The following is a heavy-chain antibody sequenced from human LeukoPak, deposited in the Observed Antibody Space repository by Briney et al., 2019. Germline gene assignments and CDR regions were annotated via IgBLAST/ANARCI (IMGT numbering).Heavy chain of an antibody. Sequence: SETLSLTCSLAGGSIGRYYWSWIRQPPGKGLEWIGYIHYSGSTNYNPSLKSRVTISVDTSKNQLSLRVRSVIAADTAVYYCAREWSAFDYWGQGTLVTVSS. J-gene: IGHJ4*02. CDR3: AREWSAFDY. V-gene: IGHV4-59*13. D-gene: IGHD2-15*01. CDR1: GGSIGRYY. CDR2: IHYSGST.